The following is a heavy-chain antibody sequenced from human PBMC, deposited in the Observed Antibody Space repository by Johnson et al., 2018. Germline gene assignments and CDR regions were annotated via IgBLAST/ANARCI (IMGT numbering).Heavy chain of an antibody. CDR1: GLTFSSYG. J-gene: IGHJ3*02. CDR2: ISSDGSNN. D-gene: IGHD3-22*01. Sequence: QVQLVQSGGGVVQPGRSLRLSCAASGLTFSSYGMHWVRQAPGKGLELVAGISSDGSNNYYAASEKGRCPISRDNSKNTLYLQMNSLRAEETAVYYCAKDATFYYYDSSGYTPDAFDIWGQVTMVTVSS. CDR3: AKDATFYYYDSSGYTPDAFDI. V-gene: IGHV3-30*18.